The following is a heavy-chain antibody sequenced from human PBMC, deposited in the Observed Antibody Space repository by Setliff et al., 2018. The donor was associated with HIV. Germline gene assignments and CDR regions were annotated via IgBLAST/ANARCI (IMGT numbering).Heavy chain of an antibody. V-gene: IGHV1-18*04. CDR3: AKDIPGPAINSVRIKNWFDP. J-gene: IGHJ5*02. Sequence: ASVKVSCKASGYTFTSYGISWVRQAPGQGLEWMGWINPNNGNTNYAQKLQGRLTMTRDTSTNTVYMELSSLRSEDTAVYYWAKDIPGPAINSVRIKNWFDPWGEGTLVTVSS. CDR1: GYTFTSYG. D-gene: IGHD1-1*01. CDR2: INPNNGNT.